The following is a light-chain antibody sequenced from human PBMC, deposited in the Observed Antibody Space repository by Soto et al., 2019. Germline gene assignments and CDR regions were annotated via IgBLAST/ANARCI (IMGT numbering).Light chain of an antibody. CDR1: ESVSSY. Sequence: EMVLTQSPATLSLSPGERATLSCRASESVSSYLAWYQQKPGQAPRLLIYDASNRATGIPGRFSGSGSGTDFTLTISSLEPEDLAVYYCQQRSSWPWTFGQGTKVDIK. CDR3: QQRSSWPWT. J-gene: IGKJ1*01. CDR2: DAS. V-gene: IGKV3-11*01.